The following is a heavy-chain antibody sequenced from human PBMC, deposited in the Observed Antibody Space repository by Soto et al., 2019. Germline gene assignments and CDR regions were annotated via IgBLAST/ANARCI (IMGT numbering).Heavy chain of an antibody. J-gene: IGHJ5*02. CDR1: GGSISSGGYS. CDR2: IYHSGST. Sequence: QLQLQESGSGLVKPSQTLSLTCAVSGGSISSGGYSWSWIRQPPGKGLEWIGYIYHSGSTYYNPSLKSRVTISVDRSKNQFSLKLSSVTAADSAVYYCAGVRGPYCGGECYPPTPNRFDPWGQGTLVTVSS. CDR3: AGVRGPYCGGECYPPTPNRFDP. V-gene: IGHV4-30-2*01. D-gene: IGHD2-21*01.